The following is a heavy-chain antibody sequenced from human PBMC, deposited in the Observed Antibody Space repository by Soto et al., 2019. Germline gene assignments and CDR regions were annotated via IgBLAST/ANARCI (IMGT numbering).Heavy chain of an antibody. CDR1: GDSISSYF. CDR2: VYSTEIT. Sequence: SETLSLTCTVSGDSISSYFCSWIRQPTGKGLEWIGYVYSTEITNYNPSLKSRVAMSIDTSKNQFSLKVRSVTAADTAVYYCARGSEAWFDPWGQGTLVTVSS. V-gene: IGHV4-59*01. J-gene: IGHJ5*02. CDR3: ARGSEAWFDP.